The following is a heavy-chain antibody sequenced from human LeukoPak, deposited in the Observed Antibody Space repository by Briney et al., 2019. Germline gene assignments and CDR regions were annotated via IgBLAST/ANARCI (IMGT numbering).Heavy chain of an antibody. Sequence: ASVKVSCKASGYTFPSYGISWVRQAPGQGLEWMGWISGYNGNTNYAQKLQGRVTMTTDTSTSTAYMELRSLRSDDTAVYYCARGVVRGVITTLFDYWGQGTLVTVSS. CDR1: GYTFPSYG. V-gene: IGHV1-18*01. CDR3: ARGVVRGVITTLFDY. CDR2: ISGYNGNT. J-gene: IGHJ4*02. D-gene: IGHD3-10*01.